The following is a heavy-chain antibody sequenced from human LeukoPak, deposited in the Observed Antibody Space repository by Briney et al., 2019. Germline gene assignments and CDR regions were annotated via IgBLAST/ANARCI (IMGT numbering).Heavy chain of an antibody. CDR3: ARDLTGKYYIDY. V-gene: IGHV3-30*02. D-gene: IGHD2-8*02. J-gene: IGHJ4*02. CDR2: IGYTGTNT. CDR1: GFTFSSFG. Sequence: GGSLRLSWAASGFTFSSFGMHWVRQAPGEGLEWVAYIGYTGTNTYYADSVKGRFTISRDNSKNTVHLQMNSLRAADTALYSCARDLTGKYYIDYWGQGTLVTVSS.